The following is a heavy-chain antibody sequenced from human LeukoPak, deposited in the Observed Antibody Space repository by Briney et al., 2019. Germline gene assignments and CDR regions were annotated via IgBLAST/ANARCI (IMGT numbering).Heavy chain of an antibody. CDR1: GGSISSSSYY. Sequence: PSETLSLTCTVSGGSISSSSYYWGWIRQPPGKGLEWIGSIYYSGSTYYNPSLKSRVTISVDTSKNQFSLKLSSVTAADTAVYYCARDHSGDYYMDVWGKGTTVTVSS. J-gene: IGHJ6*03. D-gene: IGHD3-10*01. CDR2: IYYSGST. CDR3: ARDHSGDYYMDV. V-gene: IGHV4-39*07.